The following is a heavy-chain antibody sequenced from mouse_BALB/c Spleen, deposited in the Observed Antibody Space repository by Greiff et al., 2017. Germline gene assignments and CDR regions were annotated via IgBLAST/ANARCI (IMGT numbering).Heavy chain of an antibody. D-gene: IGHD1-1*01. V-gene: IGHV1S29*02. J-gene: IGHJ2*01. CDR3: ARRILRGGFDY. CDR2: IYPYNGGT. CDR1: GYTFTDYN. Sequence: EVQGVESGPELVKPGASVKISCKASGYTFTDYNMHWVKQSHGKSLEWIGYIYPYNGGTGYNQKFKSKATLTVDNSSSTAYMELRSLTSEDSAVYYCARRILRGGFDYWGQGTTLTVSS.